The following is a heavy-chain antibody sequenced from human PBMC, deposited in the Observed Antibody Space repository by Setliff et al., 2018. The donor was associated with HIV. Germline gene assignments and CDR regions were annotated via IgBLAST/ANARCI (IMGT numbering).Heavy chain of an antibody. Sequence: ASVKVSCKASGYTFSGRYIHWVRQAPGQGLEWMGWINPNGGETNFAHKFQGRVTLTSDTSISTAYMELLRLRSDDTSVFYCVRGGDYCSSTSCYDPFDSWGQGTPVTVS. CDR2: INPNGGET. V-gene: IGHV1-2*02. J-gene: IGHJ4*02. D-gene: IGHD2-2*01. CDR1: GYTFSGRY. CDR3: VRGGDYCSSTSCYDPFDS.